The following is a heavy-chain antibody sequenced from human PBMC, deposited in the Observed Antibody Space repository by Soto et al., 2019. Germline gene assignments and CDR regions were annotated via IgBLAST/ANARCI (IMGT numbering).Heavy chain of an antibody. J-gene: IGHJ5*02. V-gene: IGHV3-21*06. CDR3: AKRTRTVDP. CDR2: ISSTTNYI. CDR1: GFTFTRYS. Sequence: PGGSLRLSCAASGFTFTRYSMNWVRQAPGKGLEWVSSISSTTNYIYYGDSMKGRFTISRDNAKNSLYLEMNSLRAEDTAVYYCAKRTRTVDPWGQGTLVTVSS.